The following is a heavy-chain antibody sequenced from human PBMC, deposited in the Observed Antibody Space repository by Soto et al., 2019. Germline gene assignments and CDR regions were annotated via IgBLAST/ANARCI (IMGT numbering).Heavy chain of an antibody. CDR1: GGSISSYY. CDR2: IYYSGST. J-gene: IGHJ5*01. CDR3: AKPSVPRPRKTVTFDF. V-gene: IGHV4-59*01. Sequence: SETLSLTCTVSGGSISSYYWSWIRQPPGKGLEWIGYIYYSGSTNYNPSLKSRVTISVDTSKNQFSLKLSSVTAADTAVYYCAKPSVPRPRKTVTFDFWGQGTLVTVSS. D-gene: IGHD4-17*01.